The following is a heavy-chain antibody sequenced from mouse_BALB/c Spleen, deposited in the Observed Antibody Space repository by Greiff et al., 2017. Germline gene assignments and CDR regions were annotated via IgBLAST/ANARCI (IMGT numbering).Heavy chain of an antibody. V-gene: IGHV3-6*02. CDR1: GYSITSGYY. D-gene: IGHD2-2*01. J-gene: IGHJ2*01. CDR3: ARYGYDVDY. CDR2: ISYDGSN. Sequence: DVKLQESGPGLVKPSQSLSLTCSVTGYSITSGYYWNWIRQFPGNKLEWMGYISYDGSNNYNPSLKNRISITRDTSKNQFFLKLNSVTTEDTATYYCARYGYDVDYWGQGTTLTVSS.